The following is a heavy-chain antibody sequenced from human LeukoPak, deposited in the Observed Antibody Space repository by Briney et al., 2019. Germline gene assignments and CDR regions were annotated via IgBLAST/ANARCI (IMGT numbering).Heavy chain of an antibody. CDR3: AGAPTMVRGVISSYYYYYMDV. Sequence: SVKVSCKASGGTFSSYAISWVRQAPGQGLEWMGGIIPIFGTANYAQKFQGRVTITTDESTSTAYMELSSLRSEDTAVYYCAGAPTMVRGVISSYYYYYMDVWGKGTTVTVSS. CDR2: IIPIFGTA. CDR1: GGTFSSYA. V-gene: IGHV1-69*05. J-gene: IGHJ6*03. D-gene: IGHD3-10*01.